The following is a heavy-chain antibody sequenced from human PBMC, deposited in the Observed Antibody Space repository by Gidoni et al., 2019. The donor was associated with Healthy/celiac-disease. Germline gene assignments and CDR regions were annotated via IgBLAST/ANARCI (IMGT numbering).Heavy chain of an antibody. CDR1: GYTFPRYG. CDR3: ARDESHYRIRGDFDY. J-gene: IGHJ4*02. Sequence: QFQLVQSGAEVKNPGASVEVSCTASGYTFPRYGISWVRQAPGQGLEWMGWISAYNGNTNYAQKLQGRVTMTTDTSTSTAYMELRSLRSDDTAVYYCARDESHYRIRGDFDYWGQGTLVTVSS. CDR2: ISAYNGNT. V-gene: IGHV1-18*01. D-gene: IGHD4-4*01.